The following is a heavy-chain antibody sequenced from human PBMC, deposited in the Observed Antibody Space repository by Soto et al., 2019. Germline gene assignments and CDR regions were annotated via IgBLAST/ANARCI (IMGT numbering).Heavy chain of an antibody. CDR1: GFTFSSYA. CDR3: ARDQCGGDCYVNYYCMDV. J-gene: IGHJ6*02. Sequence: GGSLRLSCAASGFTFSSYAMHWVRQAPGKGLEWVAVISYDGSNKYYADSVKGRFTISRDNSKNTLYLQMNSLRAEDTAVYYCARDQCGGDCYVNYYCMDVWGQGTTVTVYS. CDR2: ISYDGSNK. D-gene: IGHD2-21*02. V-gene: IGHV3-30-3*01.